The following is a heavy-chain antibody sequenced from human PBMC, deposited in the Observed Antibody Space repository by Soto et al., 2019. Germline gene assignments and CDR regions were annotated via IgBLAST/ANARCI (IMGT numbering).Heavy chain of an antibody. J-gene: IGHJ5*02. V-gene: IGHV1-8*01. CDR1: GYTFTSYD. CDR3: ARGRGYSGYDYTDWFDP. CDR2: MNPNSGNT. Sequence: ASVKVSCKASGYTFTSYDINWVRQATGQGLEWMGWMNPNSGNTGYAQKFQGRVTMTRNTSISTAYMELSSLRSEDTAVYYCARGRGYSGYDYTDWFDPWGQGTLVTVSS. D-gene: IGHD5-12*01.